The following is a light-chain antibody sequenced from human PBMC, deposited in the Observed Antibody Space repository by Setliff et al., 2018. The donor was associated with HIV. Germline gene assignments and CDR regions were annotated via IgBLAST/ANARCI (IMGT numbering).Light chain of an antibody. J-gene: IGLJ1*01. Sequence: QSVLTQQPSVSGTPGQRVTISCTGSSSNFGAGYDVHWYQQLPGTAPKLLISGNNNRPSGVPDRFSGSKSGPSASLAITGLQAEDEADYYCQSYDSSLSAYVFGTVTKVTVL. CDR2: GNN. CDR3: QSYDSSLSAYV. CDR1: SSNFGAGYD. V-gene: IGLV1-40*01.